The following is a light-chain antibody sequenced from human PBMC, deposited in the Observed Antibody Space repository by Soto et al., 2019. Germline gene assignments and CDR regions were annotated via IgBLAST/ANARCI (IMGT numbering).Light chain of an antibody. J-gene: IGKJ1*01. Sequence: EIVLTQSPGTLSLSPGERATLSCRASQSGSTNYIAWYQQKPGQAPRPLIYTTSTRATGIPDRFSGSGSGTDFTLTISRLEPEDFAVYYCQQYGSSWTFGQGTKVEIK. CDR3: QQYGSSWT. CDR2: TTS. V-gene: IGKV3-20*01. CDR1: QSGSTNY.